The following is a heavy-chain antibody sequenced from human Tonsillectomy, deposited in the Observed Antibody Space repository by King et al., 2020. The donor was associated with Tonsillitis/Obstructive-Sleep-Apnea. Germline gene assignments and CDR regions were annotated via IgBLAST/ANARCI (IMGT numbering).Heavy chain of an antibody. J-gene: IGHJ6*02. CDR2: IKQDGSEK. D-gene: IGHD5-18*01. V-gene: IGHV3-7*03. Sequence: VQLVESGGGLVQPGGSLRLSCAGSGFSFSSYWMSWVRQAPGKGLEWVANIKQDGSEKYYVDSVKGRLTISRDNAKNSLYLQMNSLRAEATAVYYCASSGSSYGHGYYYGMDVWGQGTTVTVSS. CDR3: ASSGSSYGHGYYYGMDV. CDR1: GFSFSSYW.